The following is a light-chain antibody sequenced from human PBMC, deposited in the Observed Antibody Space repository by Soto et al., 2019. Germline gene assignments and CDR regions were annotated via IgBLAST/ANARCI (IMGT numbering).Light chain of an antibody. CDR2: TAS. Sequence: DIQMTQSPSTLSGSVGDRVIITRPASQSIGSWLAWYQQQPGKVPKLLIYTASTLQSGVPSRFSGSGSGAEFTLTISSLQPEDFATYYCQQYNTYPWTFGQGTKVE. CDR3: QQYNTYPWT. CDR1: QSIGSW. V-gene: IGKV1-5*03. J-gene: IGKJ1*01.